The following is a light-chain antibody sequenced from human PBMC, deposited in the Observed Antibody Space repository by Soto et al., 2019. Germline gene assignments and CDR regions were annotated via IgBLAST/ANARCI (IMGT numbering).Light chain of an antibody. CDR1: SGHRTYA. CDR2: LNSDGSH. V-gene: IGLV4-69*01. Sequence: QSVLTQSPSASASLGASVKLTCTLSSGHRTYAIAWLQQQPEKGPRYLMKLNSDGSHNRGDGIPDRFSGSSSGAERYLTISSLRSEDEADYYCQTWGTGIVLFGGGTKLTVL. CDR3: QTWGTGIVL. J-gene: IGLJ2*01.